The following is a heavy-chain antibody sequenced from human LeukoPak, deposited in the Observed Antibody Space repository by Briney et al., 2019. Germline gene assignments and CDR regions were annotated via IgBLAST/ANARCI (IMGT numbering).Heavy chain of an antibody. V-gene: IGHV3-15*01. Sequence: TGGSLRLSCAASGFTFSNAWMSWVRQAPGKGLEWVGRIKSKTDGGTTDYAAPVKGRFTISRDDSKNTLYLQMNSLKTEDTAVYYCTTVRVALMVYAINYYYYMGVWGKGTTVTVSS. D-gene: IGHD2-8*01. CDR2: IKSKTDGGTT. CDR1: GFTFSNAW. CDR3: TTVRVALMVYAINYYYYMGV. J-gene: IGHJ6*03.